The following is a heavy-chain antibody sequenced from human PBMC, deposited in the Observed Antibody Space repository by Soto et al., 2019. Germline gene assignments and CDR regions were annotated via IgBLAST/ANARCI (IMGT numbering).Heavy chain of an antibody. CDR2: IIPTFGTV. CDR1: GDTFSSYA. CDR3: AREAGDYGHPYFDY. V-gene: IGHV1-69*01. Sequence: QLVQSGPEVKKPGSSVKVSCKSVGDTFSSYAVSWLRQAPGQGLEWMGGIIPTFGTVNYAQKFQGRATITADESTRLSYMELSSLKSEDTAVYYCAREAGDYGHPYFDYWGQGTLISVSS. J-gene: IGHJ4*02. D-gene: IGHD3-10*01.